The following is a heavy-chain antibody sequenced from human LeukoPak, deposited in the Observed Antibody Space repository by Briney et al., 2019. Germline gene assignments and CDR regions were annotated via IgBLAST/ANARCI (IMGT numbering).Heavy chain of an antibody. J-gene: IGHJ4*02. CDR2: ISTAGSTK. CDR1: GFTFSDYE. CDR3: ARDGGHGDYYFDY. V-gene: IGHV3-48*03. Sequence: GGSLRLSCAASGFTFSDYEMNWVRQAPGKGLEWISYISTAGSTKYYAESVKGRFTISRDNAKDSLYLQMNSLRAEDTAVYYCARDGGHGDYYFDYWGQGTLVTVSS. D-gene: IGHD4-17*01.